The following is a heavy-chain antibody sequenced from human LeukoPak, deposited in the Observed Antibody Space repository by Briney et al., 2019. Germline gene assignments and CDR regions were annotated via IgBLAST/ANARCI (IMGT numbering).Heavy chain of an antibody. CDR1: GYTFTSYG. CDR3: ARDSRPYSSSWYVTDY. Sequence: GASVKVSCKASGYTFTSYGISWVRQAPGQGLEWMGWISAYNGNTNYAQKLQGRVTMTTDTSTSTAYMELRSLRSDDTAVYYCARDSRPYSSSWYVTDYWGQGTLVTVSS. CDR2: ISAYNGNT. J-gene: IGHJ4*02. D-gene: IGHD6-13*01. V-gene: IGHV1-18*01.